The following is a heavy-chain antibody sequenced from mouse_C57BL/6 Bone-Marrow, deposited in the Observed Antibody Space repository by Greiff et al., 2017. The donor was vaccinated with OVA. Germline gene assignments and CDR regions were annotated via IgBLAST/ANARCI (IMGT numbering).Heavy chain of an antibody. CDR2: IRSKSSNYAT. V-gene: IGHV10-3*01. Sequence: EVMLVESGGGLVQPKGSLKLSCAASGFTFNTYAMHWVRQAPGKGLEWVARIRSKSSNYATYYADSVKDRFTISRDDSQSMLYLQMNNLKTEDTAMYYCVRGGYYYGSSYEGNWYFDVWGTGTTVTVSS. D-gene: IGHD1-1*01. CDR1: GFTFNTYA. J-gene: IGHJ1*03. CDR3: VRGGYYYGSSYEGNWYFDV.